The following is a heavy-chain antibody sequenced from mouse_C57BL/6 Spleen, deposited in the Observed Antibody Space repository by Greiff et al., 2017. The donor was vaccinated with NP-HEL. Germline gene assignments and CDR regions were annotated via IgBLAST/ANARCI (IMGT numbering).Heavy chain of an antibody. J-gene: IGHJ2*01. CDR1: GYAFSSSW. Sequence: VQVVESGPELVKPGASVKISCKASGYAFSSSWMNWVKQRPGKGLEWIGRIYPGDGDTNYNGKFKGKATLTADKSSSTAYMQLSSLTSEDSAVYFCAREGTAQAFDYWGQGTTLTVSS. V-gene: IGHV1-82*01. D-gene: IGHD3-2*02. CDR2: IYPGDGDT. CDR3: AREGTAQAFDY.